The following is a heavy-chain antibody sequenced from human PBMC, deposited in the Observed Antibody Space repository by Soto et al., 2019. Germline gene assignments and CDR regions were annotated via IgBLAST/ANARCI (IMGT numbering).Heavy chain of an antibody. CDR2: ISYSGYT. Sequence: SETLSLTCSVSGGSFRDHYWTWIRQPPGKGLEWIGYISYSGYTNYKPSLKSRLTMSVDMAKNQFSLKLNSLTAADTAVYYCARTTEKDGKEGLDYWGQGTLVTVSS. CDR3: ARTTEKDGKEGLDY. D-gene: IGHD4-4*01. V-gene: IGHV4-59*11. J-gene: IGHJ4*02. CDR1: GGSFRDHY.